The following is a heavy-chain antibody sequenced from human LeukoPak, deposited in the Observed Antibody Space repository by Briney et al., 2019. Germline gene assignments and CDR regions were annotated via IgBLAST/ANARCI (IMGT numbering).Heavy chain of an antibody. CDR1: GGSISSSSYY. J-gene: IGHJ5*02. CDR2: IYYSGST. Sequence: SETLSLTCTVSGGSISSSSYYWGWIRQPPGKGLEWIVSIYYSGSTYYNPSLKSRVTIPVDTSKNQFSLKLSSVTAADTAVYYCAREEQWLVLGSAELGGWFDPWGQGTLVTVSS. V-gene: IGHV4-39*07. CDR3: AREEQWLVLGSAELGGWFDP. D-gene: IGHD6-19*01.